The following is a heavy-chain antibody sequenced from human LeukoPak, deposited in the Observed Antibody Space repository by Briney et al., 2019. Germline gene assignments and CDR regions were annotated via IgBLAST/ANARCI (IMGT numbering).Heavy chain of an antibody. Sequence: ASVKVSCEASGYPFTSYHVNWVRQATGQGPEWMGWMNPNTGKTAYAQKFQGRVYMSRDTSAGTVQMDLSSLTSDDTAVYFCARGVGLTTLANSAFDIWGQGTVVTVSS. CDR2: MNPNTGKT. D-gene: IGHD4/OR15-4a*01. CDR3: ARGVGLTTLANSAFDI. J-gene: IGHJ3*02. V-gene: IGHV1-8*01. CDR1: GYPFTSYH.